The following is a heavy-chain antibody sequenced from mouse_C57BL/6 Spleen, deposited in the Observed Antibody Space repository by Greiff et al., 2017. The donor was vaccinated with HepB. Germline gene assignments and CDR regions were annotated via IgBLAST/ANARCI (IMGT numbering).Heavy chain of an antibody. J-gene: IGHJ3*01. V-gene: IGHV1-76*01. Sequence: QVQLQQSGAELVRPGASVKLSCKASGYTFTDYYINWVKQRPGQGLEWIASIYPGSGNTYYNEKFKGKATLTAEKSSSTAYMQLSSLTSEDSAVYFCAREDWDGFAYWGQGTLVTVSA. D-gene: IGHD4-1*01. CDR3: AREDWDGFAY. CDR1: GYTFTDYY. CDR2: IYPGSGNT.